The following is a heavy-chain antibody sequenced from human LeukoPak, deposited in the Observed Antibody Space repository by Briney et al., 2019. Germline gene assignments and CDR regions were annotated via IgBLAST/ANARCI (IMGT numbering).Heavy chain of an antibody. V-gene: IGHV3-7*03. Sequence: GGSLRLSCAASGFIFSSYWGTWVRQAAGKGLEWVANMYQDGSEKYYVDSVKGRFTISRDNAKNSLYLQMNSLRAEDTAVYYCAKDPGPHYWGQGTLVTVYS. CDR1: GFIFSSYW. CDR3: AKDPGPHY. J-gene: IGHJ4*02. CDR2: MYQDGSEK.